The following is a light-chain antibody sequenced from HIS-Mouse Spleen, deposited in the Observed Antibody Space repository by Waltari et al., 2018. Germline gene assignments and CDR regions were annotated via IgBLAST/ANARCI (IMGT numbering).Light chain of an antibody. CDR2: EDS. CDR1: AFPNKY. V-gene: IGLV3-10*01. CDR3: YSTDSSGNHRV. Sequence: SYELTQPPSVSVSPGQTARITCSGDAFPNKYAYCYQQKSGQAPVLVIYEDSKRPSGIPERFSGSSSGTMATLTISGAQVEDEADYYCYSTDSSGNHRVFGGGTKLTVL. J-gene: IGLJ2*01.